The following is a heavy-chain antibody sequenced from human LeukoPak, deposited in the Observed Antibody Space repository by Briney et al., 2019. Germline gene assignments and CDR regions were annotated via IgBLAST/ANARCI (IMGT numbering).Heavy chain of an antibody. CDR3: ARHHEEDTAMVSWFDP. CDR1: GYSFTSYW. D-gene: IGHD5-18*01. J-gene: IGHJ5*02. CDR2: IYPGDSGT. V-gene: IGHV5-51*01. Sequence: GESLKISCQGSGYSFTSYWIGWVRQMPGKGLEWMGIIYPGDSGTRYSPSFQGQVTISADKSISTAYLQWSSLKASDTAMYYCARHHEEDTAMVSWFDPWGQGTLVTVSS.